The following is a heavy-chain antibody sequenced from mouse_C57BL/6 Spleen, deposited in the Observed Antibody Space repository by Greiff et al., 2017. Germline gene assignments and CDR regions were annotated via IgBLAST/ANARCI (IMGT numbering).Heavy chain of an antibody. Sequence: QVHVKQPGAELVKPGASVKMSCKASGYTFTSYWITWVKQRPGQGLEWIGDIYPGSGSTNYNEKFKSKATLTVDTSSSTAYMQLSSLTSEDSAVYYCARSRVSVTTAPDYFDYWGQGTTLTVSS. J-gene: IGHJ2*01. CDR3: ARSRVSVTTAPDYFDY. V-gene: IGHV1-55*01. CDR1: GYTFTSYW. CDR2: IYPGSGST. D-gene: IGHD1-2*01.